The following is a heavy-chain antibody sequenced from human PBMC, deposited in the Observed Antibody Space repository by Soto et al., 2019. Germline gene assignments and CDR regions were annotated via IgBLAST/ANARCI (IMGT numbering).Heavy chain of an antibody. D-gene: IGHD4-17*01. Sequence: QLQLQESGPGLVKPSETLSLTCTVSGGSISSSSYYWGWFRQPPGKGLEWIGSSYYSGSRYYNPSLKSRVSISVDTSKNQFALKLSSVTAADTDVYYCSRPLYGDYIDYWGQGTLVTVSS. CDR2: SYYSGSR. V-gene: IGHV4-39*01. J-gene: IGHJ4*02. CDR1: GGSISSSSYY. CDR3: SRPLYGDYIDY.